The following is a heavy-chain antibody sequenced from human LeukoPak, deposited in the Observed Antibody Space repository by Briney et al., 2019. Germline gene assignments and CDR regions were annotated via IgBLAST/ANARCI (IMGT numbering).Heavy chain of an antibody. V-gene: IGHV4-30-2*01. D-gene: IGHD3-10*01. J-gene: IGHJ4*02. CDR1: GGFISSSGYA. CDR3: AVTQGLLYYFDY. Sequence: SETLSLTCAVSGGFISSSGYAWSWVRQPPGKGLEWIGYIYHSGSTYYNPSLKSRVTITVDRSKNQFSLKLSSVTAADTAVYYCAVTQGLLYYFDYWGQGTLVTVSS. CDR2: IYHSGST.